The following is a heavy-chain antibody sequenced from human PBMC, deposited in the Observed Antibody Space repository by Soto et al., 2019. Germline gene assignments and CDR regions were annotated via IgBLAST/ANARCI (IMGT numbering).Heavy chain of an antibody. CDR3: ARRTYDILTGLSYYYMDV. V-gene: IGHV4-34*01. D-gene: IGHD3-9*01. Sequence: SETLSLTCAVYGGSFSGYYWSWIRQPPGKGLEWIGEINHSGSTNYNPSLKSRVTISVETSKNQFSLKLSSVTAADTAVYYCARRTYDILTGLSYYYMDVWGKGTTVTVSS. CDR1: GGSFSGYY. J-gene: IGHJ6*03. CDR2: INHSGST.